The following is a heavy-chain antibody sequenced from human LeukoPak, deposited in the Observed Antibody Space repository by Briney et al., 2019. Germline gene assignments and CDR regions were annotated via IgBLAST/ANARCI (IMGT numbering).Heavy chain of an antibody. CDR3: AKDSPSAALDY. D-gene: IGHD6-13*01. CDR2: IYSGGST. J-gene: IGHJ4*02. V-gene: IGHV3-66*01. Sequence: GGPLRLSCAASGFTVSSNYMSWVRQAPGKGLEWVSVIYSGGSTYYADSVKGRFTISRDNSKNTLYLQMNSLRAEDTAVYYCAKDSPSAALDYWGQGTLVTVSS. CDR1: GFTVSSNY.